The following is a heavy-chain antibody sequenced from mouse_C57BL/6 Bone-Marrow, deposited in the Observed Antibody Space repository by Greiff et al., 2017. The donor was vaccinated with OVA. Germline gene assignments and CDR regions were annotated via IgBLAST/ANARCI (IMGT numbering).Heavy chain of an antibody. CDR2: ISSGSSTI. D-gene: IGHD1-1*01. CDR1: GFTFSDYG. Sequence: DVMLVESGGGLVKPGGSLKLSCAASGFTFSDYGMHWVRQAPEKGLEWVAYISSGSSTIYYADTVKGRFTISRDNAKNTLFLQMTSLRSEDTAMYYCARPFITTVVAFDYWGQGTTLTVSS. J-gene: IGHJ2*01. CDR3: ARPFITTVVAFDY. V-gene: IGHV5-17*01.